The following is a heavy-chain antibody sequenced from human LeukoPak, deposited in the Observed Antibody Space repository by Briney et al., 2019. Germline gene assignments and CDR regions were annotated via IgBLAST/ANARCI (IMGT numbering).Heavy chain of an antibody. Sequence: AGGSLRLSCAASGFTFSNYWMTWVRQAPGEGLEWVAHINQDGSEEHYMDSVKARFTISRDNAKNSLSLQMNSLRAEDTAVYYCVRDGGVSGYDLLDYWGQGTLVTVSS. D-gene: IGHD5-12*01. V-gene: IGHV3-7*01. CDR1: GFTFSNYW. J-gene: IGHJ4*02. CDR3: VRDGGVSGYDLLDY. CDR2: INQDGSEE.